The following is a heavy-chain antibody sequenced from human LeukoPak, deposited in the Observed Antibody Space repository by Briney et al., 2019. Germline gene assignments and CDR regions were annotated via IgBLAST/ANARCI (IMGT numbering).Heavy chain of an antibody. Sequence: SGGSLRLSCAASGFTFSDYCMNWIRQAPGKGLEWVSYISSSGSTIYYADSVKGRFTISRDNSKNTLDLQMTGLRAEDTAVYYCAREYYDGREAFDIWGQGTMVTVSS. CDR1: GFTFSDYC. CDR3: AREYYDGREAFDI. CDR2: ISSSGSTI. J-gene: IGHJ3*02. V-gene: IGHV3-11*01. D-gene: IGHD3-22*01.